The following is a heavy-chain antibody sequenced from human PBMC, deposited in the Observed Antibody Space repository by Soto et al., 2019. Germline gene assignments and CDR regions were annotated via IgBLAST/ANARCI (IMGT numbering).Heavy chain of an antibody. CDR3: ARDRYYDSSGYYFSGY. D-gene: IGHD3-22*01. V-gene: IGHV3-30-3*01. J-gene: IGHJ4*02. CDR2: ISYDGSNK. CDR1: GFTFSSYA. Sequence: VGSLRLSGAASGFTFSSYAMHWVRQAPGKGLEWVAVISYDGSNKYYADSVKGRFTISRDNSKNTLYLQMNSLRAEDTAVYYCARDRYYDSSGYYFSGYWGQGTLVTVSS.